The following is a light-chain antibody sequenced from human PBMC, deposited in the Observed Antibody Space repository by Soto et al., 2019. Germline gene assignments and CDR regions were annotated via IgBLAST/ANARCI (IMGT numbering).Light chain of an antibody. Sequence: QSALTQPPSASGSPVQSVTISCTGTKNDIGLYDFVSWYQHHTGKAPRLIIYEVVQRPSGVHDRFSGSKSGNTASLTVSGLQAADEADYFCKSYAGSXTYVFGSGTKVXV. CDR1: KNDIGLYDF. V-gene: IGLV2-8*01. J-gene: IGLJ1*01. CDR2: EVV. CDR3: KSYAGSXTYV.